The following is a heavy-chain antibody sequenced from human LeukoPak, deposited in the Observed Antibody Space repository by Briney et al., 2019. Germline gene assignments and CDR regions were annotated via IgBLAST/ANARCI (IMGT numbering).Heavy chain of an antibody. CDR2: IYYSGST. D-gene: IGHD6-19*01. CDR3: ARDRDSGWYSKGFDP. CDR1: GVSISSYY. J-gene: IGHJ5*02. V-gene: IGHV4-59*01. Sequence: SETLSLTCTVSGVSISSYYWSWIRQPPGKGLEWIGYIYYSGSTNYNPSLKSRVTISVDTSKNQFSLKLSSVTAADTAVYYCARDRDSGWYSKGFDPWGQGTLVTVSS.